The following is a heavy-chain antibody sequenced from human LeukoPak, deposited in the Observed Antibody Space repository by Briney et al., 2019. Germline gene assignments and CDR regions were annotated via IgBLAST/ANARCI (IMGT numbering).Heavy chain of an antibody. V-gene: IGHV3-23*01. J-gene: IGHJ4*02. CDR1: GFTFSTYA. D-gene: IGHD3-22*01. CDR3: AKDGPNLPYYFDSSGRNFDY. Sequence: GGSLRLSCAASGFTFSTYAMSWVRQAPGKGLEWVSAISGSGGKTYSADSVKGRFTISRDNSKNTLYLQMNSLRAEDTAVYYCAKDGPNLPYYFDSSGRNFDYWGQGTLVTVSS. CDR2: ISGSGGKT.